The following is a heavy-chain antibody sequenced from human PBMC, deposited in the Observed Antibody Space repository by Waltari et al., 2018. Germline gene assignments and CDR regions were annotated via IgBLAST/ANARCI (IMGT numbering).Heavy chain of an antibody. CDR3: ARDTIFGVVTASVSWGHDY. CDR1: GFTFSSSA. V-gene: IGHV3-30*01. D-gene: IGHD3-3*01. J-gene: IGHJ4*02. Sequence: QVQLVESGGGVVQPGRSLRLSCAASGFTFSSSAMHWVRQAPGKGLEWVAVISYDGSNKYYADSVKGRFTISRDNSKNTLYLQMNSLRAEDTAVYYCARDTIFGVVTASVSWGHDYWGQGTLVTVSS. CDR2: ISYDGSNK.